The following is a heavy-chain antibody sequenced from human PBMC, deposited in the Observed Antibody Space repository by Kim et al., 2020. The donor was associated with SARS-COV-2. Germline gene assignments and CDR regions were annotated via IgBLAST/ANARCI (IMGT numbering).Heavy chain of an antibody. J-gene: IGHJ6*02. CDR3: ARPRVVAYYYYGVDV. D-gene: IGHD2-15*01. V-gene: IGHV3-48*03. CDR1: GFIFRSFE. Sequence: GGSLRLSCVASGFIFRSFEMNWVRQAPGKGLEWISYITGSGDNTKYAGSVQGRFTISRDNAKNSLYLQMNDLRDDDTAIYFCARPRVVAYYYYGVDVWGQGTTVIVSS. CDR2: ITGSGDNT.